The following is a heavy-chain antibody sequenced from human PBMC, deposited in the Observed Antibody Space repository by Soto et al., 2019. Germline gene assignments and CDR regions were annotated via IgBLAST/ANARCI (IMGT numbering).Heavy chain of an antibody. CDR2: IKQDGREK. V-gene: IGHV3-7*03. D-gene: IGHD1-26*01. Sequence: HPGGSLRLSCAASGFTFTSDWLIWVRQAPGKGLDGVANIKQDGREKYDVDSVKGRFTISRDNAKNSLYLQMNRLRAEDTAVYYGARDRGIGAYWGQGTLVTVS. J-gene: IGHJ4*02. CDR3: ARDRGIGAY. CDR1: GFTFTSDW.